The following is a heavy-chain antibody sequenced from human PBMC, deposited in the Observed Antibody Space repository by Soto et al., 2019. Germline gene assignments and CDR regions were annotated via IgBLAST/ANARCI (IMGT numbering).Heavy chain of an antibody. J-gene: IGHJ6*02. V-gene: IGHV1-18*01. CDR3: ARDGPHIPAVGDV. CDR2: ISAYNGDK. D-gene: IGHD6-13*01. CDR1: GYTFINYG. Sequence: QVYLVQSGPEVKKPGASVKVSCKASGYTFINYGVSWVRQAPGQELEWMGWISAYNGDKKYAQNVQGRVTLTTDTSTSTAYMEMRTLRSDDTAVYYCARDGPHIPAVGDVWGQGTTVTVSS.